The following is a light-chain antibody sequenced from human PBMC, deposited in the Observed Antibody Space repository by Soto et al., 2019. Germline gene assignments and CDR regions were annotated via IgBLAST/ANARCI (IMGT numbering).Light chain of an antibody. Sequence: IILTQSPATLSLSPGDRATLSCRASQSISSYLSWYQQKPGQAPRPVIYDTSNRATDTPDRFSGSGSGTDFTLTIIRLEPEDFAVFYCQQYAASPITFGQGTRLEIK. CDR2: DTS. CDR3: QQYAASPIT. CDR1: QSISSY. J-gene: IGKJ5*01. V-gene: IGKV3-11*01.